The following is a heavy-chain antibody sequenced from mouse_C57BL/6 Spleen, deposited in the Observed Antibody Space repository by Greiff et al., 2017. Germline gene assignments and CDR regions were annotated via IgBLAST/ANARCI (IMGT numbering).Heavy chain of an antibody. Sequence: DVMLVESGGDLVKPGGSLKLSCAASGFTFSSYGMSWVRQTPDKRLEWVATISSGGSYTYYPDSVKGRFTISRDNAKNTLYLQMSSLKSEDTAMYYCARHSHYYGSSYGFAYWGQGTLVTVSA. V-gene: IGHV5-6*02. J-gene: IGHJ3*01. D-gene: IGHD1-1*01. CDR1: GFTFSSYG. CDR2: ISSGGSYT. CDR3: ARHSHYYGSSYGFAY.